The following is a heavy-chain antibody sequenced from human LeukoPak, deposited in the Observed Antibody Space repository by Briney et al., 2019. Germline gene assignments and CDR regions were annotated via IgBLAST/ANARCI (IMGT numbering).Heavy chain of an antibody. CDR3: ARSVEGHFDY. V-gene: IGHV3-48*02. Sequence: GGSLRLSCAASGFTFNIYSMNWVRQAPGKGLEWISYITSNLATIRYADSVRGRFAISRDNAGKSLFLHMNSLRDDDTAVYYCARSVEGHFDYWGQGTLVTVSS. CDR2: ITSNLATI. CDR1: GFTFNIYS. D-gene: IGHD2-21*01. J-gene: IGHJ4*02.